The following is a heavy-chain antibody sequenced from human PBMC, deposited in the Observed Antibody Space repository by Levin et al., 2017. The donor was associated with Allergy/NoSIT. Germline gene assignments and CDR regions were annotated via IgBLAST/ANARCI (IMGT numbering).Heavy chain of an antibody. CDR1: GFTFSSYS. CDR3: ARVLSPAGRDY. D-gene: IGHD6-13*01. CDR2: ISSSSSYI. V-gene: IGHV3-21*01. J-gene: IGHJ4*02. Sequence: AGGSLRLFCAASGFTFSSYSMNWVRQAPGKGLEWVSSISSSSSYIYYADSVKGRFTISRDNAKNSLYLQMNSLRAEDTALYYCARVLSPAGRDYWGQGTLVTVSS.